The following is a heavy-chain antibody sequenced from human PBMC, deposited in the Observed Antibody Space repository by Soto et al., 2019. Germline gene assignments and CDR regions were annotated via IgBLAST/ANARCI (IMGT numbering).Heavy chain of an antibody. CDR3: AREDRDRETGLVPAAIDGMDV. D-gene: IGHD2-2*01. CDR1: GGTFSRYS. V-gene: IGHV1-69*08. J-gene: IGHJ6*02. CDR2: IIPIFGIA. Sequence: QVQLVQSGAEVKKPGSSVKVSCKASGGTFSRYSITWVRQAPGHGLEWIGRIIPIFGIASYAQKFKGRVTITSDEYTSTAYMELSSRRSDDTAVYYCAREDRDRETGLVPAAIDGMDVWGQGTTVTVSS.